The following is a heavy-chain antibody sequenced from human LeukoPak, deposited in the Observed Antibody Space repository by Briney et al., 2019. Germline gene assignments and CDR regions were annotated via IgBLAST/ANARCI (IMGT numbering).Heavy chain of an antibody. V-gene: IGHV3-49*04. CDR3: TSRYSGSYYYYYGMDV. CDR2: IRSKAYGGTT. D-gene: IGHD1-26*01. J-gene: IGHJ6*02. Sequence: GGSLRLSCTVSGFTFGDYAMSWVRQAPGKGMEWVGFIRSKAYGGTTEYAASVKGRFTISRDDSKSIAYLQMNSLKTEDTAVYYCTSRYSGSYYYYYGMDVWGQGTTVTVSS. CDR1: GFTFGDYA.